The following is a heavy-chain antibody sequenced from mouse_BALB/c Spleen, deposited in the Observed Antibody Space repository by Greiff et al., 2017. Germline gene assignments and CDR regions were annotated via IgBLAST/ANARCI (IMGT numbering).Heavy chain of an antibody. V-gene: IGHV5-6*01. CDR1: GFTFSSYG. Sequence: EVQLVESGGDLVKPGGSLKLSCAASGFTFSSYGMSWVRQTPDKRLEWVATISSGGSYTYYPDSVKGRFTISRDNAKNTLYLQMSSLKSEDTAMYYCARLYDYDVGAMDYWGQGTSVTVSS. CDR2: ISSGGSYT. J-gene: IGHJ4*01. D-gene: IGHD2-4*01. CDR3: ARLYDYDVGAMDY.